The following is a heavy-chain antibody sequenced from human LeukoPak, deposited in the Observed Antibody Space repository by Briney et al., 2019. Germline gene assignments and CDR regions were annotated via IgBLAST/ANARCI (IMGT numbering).Heavy chain of an antibody. D-gene: IGHD5-12*01. J-gene: IGHJ4*02. CDR1: GGSIGTYY. V-gene: IGHV4-4*09. CDR2: IYVTGT. CDR3: ARKVDIVATIWID. Sequence: SETLSLTCTVSGGSIGTYYWSWVRQSPGTGLEWIGYIYVTGTRYNPYLQSRVTISVDTSKNQFSLKLSSVTAADTAVYYCARKVDIVATIWIDWGQGTLVTVSS.